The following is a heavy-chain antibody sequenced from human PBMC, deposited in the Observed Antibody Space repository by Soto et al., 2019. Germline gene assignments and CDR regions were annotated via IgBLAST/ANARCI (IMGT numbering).Heavy chain of an antibody. J-gene: IGHJ6*02. D-gene: IGHD6-13*01. V-gene: IGHV4-59*01. CDR1: GGSISSYY. Sequence: SETLSLTCTVSGGSISSYYWSWIRQPPGKGLEWIGYIYYSGSTNYNPSLKSRVTISVDTSKNQFSLKLSSVTAADTAVYYCARGQQLLNYYYYGMDVWGQGTTVTVSS. CDR2: IYYSGST. CDR3: ARGQQLLNYYYYGMDV.